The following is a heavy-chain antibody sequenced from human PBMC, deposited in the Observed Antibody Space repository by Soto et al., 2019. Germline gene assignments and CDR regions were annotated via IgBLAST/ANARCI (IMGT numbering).Heavy chain of an antibody. Sequence: PGESLKISCKGSGYSFTSYWISWGRQMPGKGLEWMGRIDPSDSYTNYSPSFQGHVTISADKSISTAYLQWSSLKASDTAMYYCARHGGGELHWLDPWGQGTLVTVSS. V-gene: IGHV5-10-1*01. J-gene: IGHJ5*02. CDR3: ARHGGGELHWLDP. CDR1: GYSFTSYW. CDR2: IDPSDSYT. D-gene: IGHD2-21*01.